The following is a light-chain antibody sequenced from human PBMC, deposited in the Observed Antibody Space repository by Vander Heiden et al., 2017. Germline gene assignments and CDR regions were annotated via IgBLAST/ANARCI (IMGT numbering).Light chain of an antibody. J-gene: IGKJ3*01. V-gene: IGKV3-20*01. CDR3: QQYGSSPYT. CDR1: QSVSSSY. Sequence: EIVLTPSPGTLSLSPGERATLSCRASQSVSSSYLAWYQQKPGQAPRLLIYGASSRSTGIPDRFSGSGPGTDFTLTISRLEPEDFAVYYCQQYGSSPYTFGHWTKVEIK. CDR2: GAS.